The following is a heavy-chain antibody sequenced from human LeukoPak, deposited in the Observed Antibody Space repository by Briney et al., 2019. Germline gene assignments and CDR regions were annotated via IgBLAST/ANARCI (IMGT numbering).Heavy chain of an antibody. Sequence: GASVKVSCKASGYTFTGYYMHWVRQAPGQGLEWMGWINPNSGGTNYAQKFQGRVTMARDTSISTAYMELSRLRFDDTAVYYCARDYDGIAVAVFENWGQGTLVTVSS. CDR1: GYTFTGYY. CDR3: ARDYDGIAVAVFEN. D-gene: IGHD6-19*01. J-gene: IGHJ4*02. V-gene: IGHV1-2*02. CDR2: INPNSGGT.